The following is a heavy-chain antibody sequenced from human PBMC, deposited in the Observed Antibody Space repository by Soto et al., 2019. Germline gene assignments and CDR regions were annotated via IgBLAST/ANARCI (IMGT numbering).Heavy chain of an antibody. J-gene: IGHJ3*01. D-gene: IGHD2-21*01. CDR2: TNPNSGAT. CDR1: GYTFTCYH. V-gene: IGHV1-2*02. Sequence: GASVKVSCKASGYTFTCYHIHWVRQAPGQGLEWMGWTNPNSGATIYAQRFQGRVTMTRDRSISTAYMELSRLRSDDTAMYYCVRDVAPDGDHLFDFWGQGTMVTVSS. CDR3: VRDVAPDGDHLFDF.